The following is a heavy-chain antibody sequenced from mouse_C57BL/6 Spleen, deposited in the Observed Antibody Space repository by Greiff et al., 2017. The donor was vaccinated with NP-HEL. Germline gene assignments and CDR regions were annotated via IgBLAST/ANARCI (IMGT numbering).Heavy chain of an antibody. CDR1: GYTFTSYW. J-gene: IGHJ1*03. CDR2: IDPSDSYT. CDR3: ARSPPSDRYCDV. Sequence: QVQLQQPGAELVKPGASVKLSCKASGYTFTSYWMQWVKQRPGQGLEWIGEIDPSDSYTNYNQKFKGKATLTVDTSSSTAYMQLSSLTSEDSAVYYCARSPPSDRYCDVWGTGTTVTVSS. V-gene: IGHV1-50*01.